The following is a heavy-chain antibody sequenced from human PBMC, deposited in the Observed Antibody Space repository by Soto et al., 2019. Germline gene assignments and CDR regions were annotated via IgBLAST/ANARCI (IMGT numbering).Heavy chain of an antibody. CDR1: GFTVSSYS. J-gene: IGHJ4*02. V-gene: IGHV3-21*01. D-gene: IGHD3-9*01. Sequence: PGGSLRLSCAASGFTVSSYSMNWVRQAPGKGLEWVSSISSSSSYIYYADSVKGRFTISRDNAKNSLYLQMNSLRAEDTAVYYCAREALRYFDWSTYYFDYWGQGT. CDR2: ISSSSSYI. CDR3: AREALRYFDWSTYYFDY.